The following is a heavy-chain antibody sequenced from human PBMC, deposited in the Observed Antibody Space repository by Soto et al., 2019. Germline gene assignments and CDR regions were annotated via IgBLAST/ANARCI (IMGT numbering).Heavy chain of an antibody. Sequence: QVQLVQSGAEVKKPGASVKVSCKASGYTFTSYGISWVRQAPGQGLEWMGWISAYNGNTNYAQKLQGRVTMTTDTXXSTAYMELRSLRSDDTAVYYCAKTVAAAAFNWFDPWGQGTLVTVSS. J-gene: IGHJ5*02. D-gene: IGHD6-13*01. CDR1: GYTFTSYG. CDR2: ISAYNGNT. CDR3: AKTVAAAAFNWFDP. V-gene: IGHV1-18*01.